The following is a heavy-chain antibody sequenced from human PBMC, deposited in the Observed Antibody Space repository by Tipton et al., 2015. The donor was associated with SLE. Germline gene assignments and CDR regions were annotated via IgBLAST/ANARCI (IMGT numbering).Heavy chain of an antibody. CDR3: ARGAKERITLVRVRPYYFDY. CDR1: GGSFSGYS. Sequence: TLSLTCAVYGGSFSGYSWSWIRQPPGKGREWIGQTNPSGNTNYNPSLKSRGTISVDTSNNQLSLKLTSVTAADTAVYYCARGAKERITLVRVRPYYFDYWGQGSLVTVSS. J-gene: IGHJ4*01. CDR2: TNPSGNT. D-gene: IGHD3-10*01. V-gene: IGHV4-34*01.